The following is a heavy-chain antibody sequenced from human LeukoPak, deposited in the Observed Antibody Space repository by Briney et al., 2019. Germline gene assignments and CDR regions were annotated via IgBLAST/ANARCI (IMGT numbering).Heavy chain of an antibody. J-gene: IGHJ4*02. V-gene: IGHV4-39*01. CDR3: ARQYYYDSSGYYNYFDY. D-gene: IGHD3-22*01. Sequence: SETLSLTCTVSGGSISSSSYYWGWIRQPPGKGLEWIGSIYYSGSTYYNPSLKSRVTISVDTSNNQFSLKLSSVTAADTAVYYCARQYYYDSSGYYNYFDYWGQGTLVTVSS. CDR1: GGSISSSSYY. CDR2: IYYSGST.